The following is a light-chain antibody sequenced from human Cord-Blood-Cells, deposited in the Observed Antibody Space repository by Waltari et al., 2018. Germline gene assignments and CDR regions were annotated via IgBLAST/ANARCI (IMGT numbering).Light chain of an antibody. V-gene: IGKV1-5*01. CDR3: QQYNSYSR. Sequence: DIQMTQSPSTLSASVGDRVTITCRASPSISSWLAWYQQKPGKAPKLLIYDASSLESGVPSRFSGSGSGTEFTLTISSLQPDDFATYYCQQYNSYSRFGPGTKVDIK. J-gene: IGKJ3*01. CDR2: DAS. CDR1: PSISSW.